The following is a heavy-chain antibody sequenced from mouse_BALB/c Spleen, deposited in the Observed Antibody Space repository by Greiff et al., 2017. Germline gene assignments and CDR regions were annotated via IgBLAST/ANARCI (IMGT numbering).Heavy chain of an antibody. CDR3: ARSSTMITTGYAMDY. CDR2: IYPGTGST. V-gene: IGHV1S132*01. D-gene: IGHD2-4*01. J-gene: IGHJ4*01. CDR1: GYIITGYW. Sequence: VQLQQSGAELVRPGASVKLSCKTSGYIITGYWIHWVKQRPGQGLEWIGRIYPGTGSTYYNEKFKGKATLTADKSSSTAYMQLSSLTSEDSAVYFCARSSTMITTGYAMDYWGQGTSVTVSS.